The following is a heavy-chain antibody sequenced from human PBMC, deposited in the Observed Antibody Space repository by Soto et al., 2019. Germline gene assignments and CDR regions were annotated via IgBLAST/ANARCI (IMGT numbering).Heavy chain of an antibody. J-gene: IGHJ5*02. D-gene: IGHD3-22*01. CDR2: IDPSDSYT. V-gene: IGHV5-10-1*01. CDR1: GYSFTSYW. Sequence: SLKISCKGSGYSFTSYWLSWVRQMPGKGLEWMGRIDPSDSYTNYSPSFQGHVTMSADKSINTAYLQWSSLKASDSAMYYCARHKAFYYDNSGAWGQGSLVTVSS. CDR3: ARHKAFYYDNSGA.